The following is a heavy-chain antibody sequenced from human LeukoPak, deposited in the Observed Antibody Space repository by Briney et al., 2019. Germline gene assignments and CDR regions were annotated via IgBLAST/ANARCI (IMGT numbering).Heavy chain of an antibody. V-gene: IGHV3-21*01. CDR1: GFTFSSYS. CDR2: IISSSSYI. Sequence: KPGGSLRLSCAASGFTFSSYSMNGVRQAPGKGREWFSSIISSSSYIYYADSVKGRFTISRENAKNSLYLKMTSLRAEDTAVYYCARAPRGIAVAGTLFDYWGQGTLVTVSS. J-gene: IGHJ4*02. D-gene: IGHD6-19*01. CDR3: ARAPRGIAVAGTLFDY.